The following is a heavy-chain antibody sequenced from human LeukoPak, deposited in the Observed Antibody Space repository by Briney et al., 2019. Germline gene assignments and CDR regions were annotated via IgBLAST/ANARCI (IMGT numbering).Heavy chain of an antibody. V-gene: IGHV4-38-2*02. Sequence: SETLSLTCTVSGYSICSGYYWGWIRQPPGKGLEWIGSIYHSGSTYYNPSLKSRVTISVDKSKNQFSLKLSSVTAADTAVYYCARDAGSGSYYWSDPWGQGTLVTVSS. CDR1: GYSICSGYY. D-gene: IGHD1-26*01. CDR2: IYHSGST. CDR3: ARDAGSGSYYWSDP. J-gene: IGHJ5*02.